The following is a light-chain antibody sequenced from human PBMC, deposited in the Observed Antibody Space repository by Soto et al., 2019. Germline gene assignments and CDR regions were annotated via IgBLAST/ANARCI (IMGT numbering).Light chain of an antibody. CDR1: SGSVSTNYY. V-gene: IGLV8-61*01. CDR3: MLFLGSGNWV. Sequence: QTVVTQEPSFSVSPGGTVTLTCGLNSGSVSTNYYASWYQQTPGQAPRALIYTTNIRSFGVPDRFSGSILGNKAALTITGAQADDESEYYCMLFLGSGNWVLGGGTKLTVL. CDR2: TTN. J-gene: IGLJ3*02.